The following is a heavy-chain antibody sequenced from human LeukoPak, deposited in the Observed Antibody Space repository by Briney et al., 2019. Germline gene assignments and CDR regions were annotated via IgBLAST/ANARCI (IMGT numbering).Heavy chain of an antibody. J-gene: IGHJ4*02. CDR2: IRYDGSNK. D-gene: IGHD3-16*01. Sequence: PGGSLRLSCAASGFTFSDYGMHWVRQAPGKGLEWVAFIRYDGSNKYYADSVKGRFTISRDNPKNTVYLQMNSLRDEDTAVYYCAKDGAGRHYFDYWGQGTLVTVSS. V-gene: IGHV3-30*02. CDR1: GFTFSDYG. CDR3: AKDGAGRHYFDY.